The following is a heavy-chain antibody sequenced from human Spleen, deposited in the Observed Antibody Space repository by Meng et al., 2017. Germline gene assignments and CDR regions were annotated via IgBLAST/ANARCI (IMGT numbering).Heavy chain of an antibody. D-gene: IGHD4-11*01. CDR2: INHSGSN. CDR3: ARGPTTMAHDFDY. J-gene: IGHJ4*02. V-gene: IGHV4-34*01. Sequence: QVQLLQWGAGRLKPSVTLSLTCVVSGGSFSDYSWSWSRQPPGKGLEWIGEINHSGSNNYNPSLESRATISVDTSQNNLSLKLSSVTAADSAVYYCARGPTTMAHDFDYWGQGTLVTVSS. CDR1: GGSFSDYS.